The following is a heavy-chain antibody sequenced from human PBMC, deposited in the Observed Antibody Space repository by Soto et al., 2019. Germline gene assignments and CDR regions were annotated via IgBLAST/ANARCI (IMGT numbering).Heavy chain of an antibody. J-gene: IGHJ4*02. V-gene: IGHV4-61*08. CDR2: IYYSGST. Sequence: SETLSLTCDVSGDTISTGGYTWAWIRQPPGKGLEWIGYIYYSGSTNYNPSLKSRVTISVDTSKNQFSLKLSSVTAADTAVYYCARVYGGYLDYWGQGTLVTVSS. CDR1: GDTISTGGYT. D-gene: IGHD2-15*01. CDR3: ARVYGGYLDY.